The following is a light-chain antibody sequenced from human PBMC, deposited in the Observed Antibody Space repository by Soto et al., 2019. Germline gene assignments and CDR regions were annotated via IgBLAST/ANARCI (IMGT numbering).Light chain of an antibody. J-gene: IGKJ1*01. CDR1: QGFXRSH. CDR2: GAS. V-gene: IGKV3-20*01. Sequence: LTQCPCALSLSPGERATLSCRASQGFXRSHLAWFQQKPGQAPRLRXYGASNRATGSPDRVSGSGSGTDFTPTINRLDPEDSAPYYCQQYASAPWPFGQGTKVDIK. CDR3: QQYASAPWP.